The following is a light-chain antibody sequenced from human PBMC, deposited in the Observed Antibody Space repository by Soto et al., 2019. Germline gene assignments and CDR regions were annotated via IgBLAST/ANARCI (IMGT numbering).Light chain of an antibody. CDR2: GAS. V-gene: IGKV3-20*01. CDR1: QSISSSF. J-gene: IGKJ5*01. Sequence: EIVLTQSPGILSLSPGERASLCCGSGQSISSSFLAWYQQKPGQAPRLLIYGASSRATGIPDRFSGTGSETDFTLTISRLEPEDFAVYYCQQYDNSPITFGQGTRLEIK. CDR3: QQYDNSPIT.